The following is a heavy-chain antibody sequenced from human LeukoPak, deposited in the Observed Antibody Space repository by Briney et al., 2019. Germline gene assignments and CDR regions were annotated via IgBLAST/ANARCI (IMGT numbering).Heavy chain of an antibody. Sequence: PGGSLRLSCAGSGFTFSSYEMNWVRQAPGKGLEWVTYITSGGSATYYADSVKGRFTISRDNAKNSLYLQMNNLRAEDTALYYCVQEGKRNAFDIWGQGTMVTVSS. CDR3: VQEGKRNAFDI. CDR1: GFTFSSYE. V-gene: IGHV3-48*03. CDR2: ITSGGSAT. D-gene: IGHD3-10*01. J-gene: IGHJ3*02.